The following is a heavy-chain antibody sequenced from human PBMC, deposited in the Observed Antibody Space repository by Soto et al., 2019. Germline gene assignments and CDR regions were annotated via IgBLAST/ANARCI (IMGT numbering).Heavy chain of an antibody. J-gene: IGHJ4*02. CDR3: ARFEGSLVEELWFDY. CDR1: GGSISSGGYY. Sequence: QVQLQESGPGLVKPSQTLSLTCAVSGGSISSGGYYWSWIRQHPGKGLEWIGYIYYSGSTYYNPSLKSRVTISVDTSKNQFSLKLSSVTAADTAVYYCARFEGSLVEELWFDYWGQGTLVTVSS. CDR2: IYYSGST. V-gene: IGHV4-31*11. D-gene: IGHD5-18*01.